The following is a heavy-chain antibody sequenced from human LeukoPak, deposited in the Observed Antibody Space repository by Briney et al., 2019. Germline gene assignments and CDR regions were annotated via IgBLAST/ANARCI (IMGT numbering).Heavy chain of an antibody. D-gene: IGHD3-10*01. V-gene: IGHV3-48*03. J-gene: IGHJ4*02. Sequence: GGSLRLSCAASGFTFSSYEMNWVRQAPGTGLEWVSYISSSGKTKYYADSVMGRFTISRDNAKNSLYLQMNSLRAEDTAFYYCARVAYYGAGSYLHFDIWGQGTLVTVSS. CDR3: ARVAYYGAGSYLHFDI. CDR1: GFTFSSYE. CDR2: ISSSGKTK.